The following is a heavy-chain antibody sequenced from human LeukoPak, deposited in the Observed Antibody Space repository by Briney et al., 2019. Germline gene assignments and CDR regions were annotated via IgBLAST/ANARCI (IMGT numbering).Heavy chain of an antibody. CDR3: ARDFGDYHDSSGYSGLDY. V-gene: IGHV1-2*02. D-gene: IGHD3-22*01. Sequence: ASEKVSCKASGYTFIDYYVQWLRQSPGQGPEWMGWINPKSGAAMYAQNFQGRVTMTKDTSISTAYMELRSLKSDDTAVYYCARDFGDYHDSSGYSGLDYWGQGSLVTVSS. J-gene: IGHJ4*02. CDR1: GYTFIDYY. CDR2: INPKSGAA.